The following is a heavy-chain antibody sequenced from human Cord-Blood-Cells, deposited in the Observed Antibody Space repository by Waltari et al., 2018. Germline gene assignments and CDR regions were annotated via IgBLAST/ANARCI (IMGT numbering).Heavy chain of an antibody. CDR2: INHSGST. Sequence: QVQLQQWGAGLLKPSETLSLTCAVYGGSFSGYYWSWIRQPPGKGLEWIGEINHSGSTNYNPALKSRVTISVDTSKNQFSLKRSSVTAADTAVYYCARTRGQLGFDYWGQGTLVTVSS. CDR1: GGSFSGYY. V-gene: IGHV4-34*01. CDR3: ARTRGQLGFDY. D-gene: IGHD6-6*01. J-gene: IGHJ4*02.